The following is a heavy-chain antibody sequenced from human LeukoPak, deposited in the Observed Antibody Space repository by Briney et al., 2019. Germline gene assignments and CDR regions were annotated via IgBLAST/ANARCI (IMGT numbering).Heavy chain of an antibody. D-gene: IGHD6-13*01. J-gene: IGHJ6*03. V-gene: IGHV1-2*02. CDR2: INPNSGGT. CDR3: ARDPDIAAAGTSYYYYYYMDV. CDR1: GYTFTGYY. Sequence: ASVKVSCKASGYTFTGYYMHWVRQAPGQGLEWMGWINPNSGGTSYAQKFQGRVTMTRDTSISTAYMELSRLRSDDTAVYYCARDPDIAAAGTSYYYYYYMDVWGKGTTVTVSS.